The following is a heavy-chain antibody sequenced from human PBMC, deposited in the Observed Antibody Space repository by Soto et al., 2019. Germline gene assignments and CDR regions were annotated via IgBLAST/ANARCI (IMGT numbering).Heavy chain of an antibody. D-gene: IGHD2-8*02. CDR2: IYYSGST. Sequence: SETLSLTCTVSGGPISSADYYWSWIRQPPGKGLAWIGYIYYSGSTYYNPSLKSRFTISLDTSKNQFSLKLSSVTAADTAVYYCARATSFSGHHGYWGQGTLVTVSS. CDR1: GGPISSADYY. CDR3: ARATSFSGHHGY. J-gene: IGHJ4*02. V-gene: IGHV4-30-4*01.